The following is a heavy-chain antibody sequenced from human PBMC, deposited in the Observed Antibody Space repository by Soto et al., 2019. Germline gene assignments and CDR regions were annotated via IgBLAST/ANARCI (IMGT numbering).Heavy chain of an antibody. V-gene: IGHV3-73*01. CDR1: GFTFSGSA. Sequence: EVQLVESGGGLVQPGGSLKLSCAASGFTFSGSAMHWVRQASGKGLEWVGRIRSKANSYATAYAASVKGRFTISRDDSKNTAYLQMNSLKTEDTAVYYCTTSSGRGITQGTGDYWGQGTLVTVSS. D-gene: IGHD6-19*01. CDR2: IRSKANSYAT. CDR3: TTSSGRGITQGTGDY. J-gene: IGHJ4*02.